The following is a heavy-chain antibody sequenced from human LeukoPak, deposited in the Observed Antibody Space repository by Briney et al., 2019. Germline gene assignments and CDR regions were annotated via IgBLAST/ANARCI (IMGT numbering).Heavy chain of an antibody. D-gene: IGHD2-2*01. CDR2: IIPILGIA. CDR3: ASGDQDIVVVPAV. Sequence: SVKVSCKASGGTFSSYTISWVRQAPGQGLEWMGRIIPILGIANYAQKFQGRVTITADKSTSTAYMELSSLRSEDTAVYYCASGDQDIVVVPAVWGQGTLVTVSS. J-gene: IGHJ4*02. CDR1: GGTFSSYT. V-gene: IGHV1-69*02.